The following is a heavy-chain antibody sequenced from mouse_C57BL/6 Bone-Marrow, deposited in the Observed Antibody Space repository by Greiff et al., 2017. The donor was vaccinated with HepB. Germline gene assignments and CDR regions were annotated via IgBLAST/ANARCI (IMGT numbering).Heavy chain of an antibody. D-gene: IGHD1-1*01. V-gene: IGHV1-39*01. J-gene: IGHJ2*01. CDR1: GYSFTDYH. Sequence: VQLQQSGPELVKPGASVKISCKASGYSFTDYHMNWVKQSNGKSLEWIGVINPNYGTTSYNQKFKGKATLTVDQSSSTAYMQLNSLTSEDSAVYDCAREGYYGSSYVDYFDYWGQGTTLTVSS. CDR2: INPNYGTT. CDR3: AREGYYGSSYVDYFDY.